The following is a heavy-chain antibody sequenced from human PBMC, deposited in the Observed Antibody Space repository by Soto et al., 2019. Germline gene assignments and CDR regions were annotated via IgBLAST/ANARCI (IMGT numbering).Heavy chain of an antibody. V-gene: IGHV1-18*01. CDR1: GYTFINYH. CDR3: AKSPRGEMATD. Sequence: QVQLVQSGGEVKKPGASVTVSCKASGYTFINYHITWVRQAHGQGLEWMAWINTYNGMTDYAQRFQGRVTMTRDTSTSTAYMELMNLGADDTAVYFCAKSPRGEMATDWGQGTLVTVSS. D-gene: IGHD5-12*01. J-gene: IGHJ4*02. CDR2: INTYNGMT.